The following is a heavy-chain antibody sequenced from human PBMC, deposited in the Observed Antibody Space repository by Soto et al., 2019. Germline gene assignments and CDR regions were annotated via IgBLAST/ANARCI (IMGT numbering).Heavy chain of an antibody. D-gene: IGHD3-10*01. V-gene: IGHV3-7*01. CDR1: GFTFSNSW. Sequence: GGSLRLSCAASGFTFSNSWMSWVRQAPGKGLEWVANIKENGSEKYYVDSVKGRFTISRDNAKNSLYLQMNSLRAEDTAVYYCARCFGSPYYYYMDVWGKGTTVTVSS. J-gene: IGHJ6*03. CDR2: IKENGSEK. CDR3: ARCFGSPYYYYMDV.